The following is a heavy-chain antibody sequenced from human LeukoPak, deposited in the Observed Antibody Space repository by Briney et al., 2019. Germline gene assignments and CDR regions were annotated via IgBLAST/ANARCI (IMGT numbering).Heavy chain of an antibody. V-gene: IGHV4-31*03. CDR1: GVSISSGGYY. Sequence: SQTLSLTCSVSGVSISSGGYYWSWLRQHPGKGLEWIGYIFFSGSTYYNPYLKSRVNISVDTSENHFSLKVTSVTAADTAVYYCARVVAGLAALDVWGQETLVTVSS. D-gene: IGHD3-3*02. CDR3: ARVVAGLAALDV. J-gene: IGHJ3*01. CDR2: IFFSGST.